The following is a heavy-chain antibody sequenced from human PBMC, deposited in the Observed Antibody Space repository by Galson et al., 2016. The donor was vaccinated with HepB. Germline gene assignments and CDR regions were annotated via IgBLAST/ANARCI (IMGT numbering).Heavy chain of an antibody. CDR3: ARDTSTWDGLGTEYFHH. CDR1: GDSVSSNDAI. CDR2: TYCRSKWYN. Sequence: CAISGDSVSSNDAIWNWIRQSPSRGLEWLGRTYCRSKWYNHYAVSVKSRITIDPDTSRNQISLQLNSVTPEDTAVYYCARDTSTWDGLGTEYFHHWGQGTLVTVSS. V-gene: IGHV6-1*01. J-gene: IGHJ1*01. D-gene: IGHD2-2*01.